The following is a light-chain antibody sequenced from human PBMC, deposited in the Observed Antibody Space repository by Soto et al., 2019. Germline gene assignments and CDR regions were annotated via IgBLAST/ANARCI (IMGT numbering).Light chain of an antibody. V-gene: IGKV3-20*01. J-gene: IGKJ1*01. CDR3: QLYGNSPKT. Sequence: EIVLTQSPATLSLSPGERATLSCRASQSVAGSYLAWYQQKPGQAPRLLIHGASTRATGIADRFSGSGSGTDFTLTISRLEPEDFEVYYCQLYGNSPKTFGQGTKVDI. CDR1: QSVAGSY. CDR2: GAS.